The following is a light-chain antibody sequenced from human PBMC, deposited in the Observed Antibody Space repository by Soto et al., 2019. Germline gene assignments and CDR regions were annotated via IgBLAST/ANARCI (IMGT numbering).Light chain of an antibody. CDR1: QNIRSW. CDR2: SAS. J-gene: IGKJ4*01. V-gene: IGKV1-5*03. CDR3: QEYNGNSGLT. Sequence: DIQMTQSPSTLSASVGDRVTITCRASQNIRSWLAWYQQKPGIAPELLIYSASGLESGVPSRFSGSGFGTEFTLTISSLQPDDFATYYCQEYNGNSGLTFGGGTKVEIK.